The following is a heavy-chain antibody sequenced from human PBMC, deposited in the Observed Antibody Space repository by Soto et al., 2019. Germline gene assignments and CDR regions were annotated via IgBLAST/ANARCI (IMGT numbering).Heavy chain of an antibody. CDR3: ARGLPYDSSGYYFDY. D-gene: IGHD3-22*01. Sequence: GGSLRLSCAASGFTFSSYGMHWVRQAPGKGLEWVALVSYHGTNKYYGESVNGRLTISRDNSKNTLYLQMTSLRPDDTAVYYCARGLPYDSSGYYFDYWGQGTLVKVSS. CDR1: GFTFSSYG. V-gene: IGHV3-30*03. J-gene: IGHJ4*02. CDR2: VSYHGTNK.